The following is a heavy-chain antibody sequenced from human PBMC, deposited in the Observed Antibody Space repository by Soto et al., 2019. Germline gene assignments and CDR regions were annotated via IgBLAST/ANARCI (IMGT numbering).Heavy chain of an antibody. CDR2: ISAFGSGT. Sequence: EVQLLESGGALVQRGGSLRLSCAASGFTFSSCAMSWVRQSPGKGLEWVSGISAFGSGTWYADSVKGRFTISRDNSKNSLHLQMDSLRAEDTGVFYCARDYPHITAAPFPYWNFDLWGRGNLVTVS. CDR1: GFTFSSCA. J-gene: IGHJ2*01. CDR3: ARDYPHITAAPFPYWNFDL. D-gene: IGHD6-25*01. V-gene: IGHV3-23*01.